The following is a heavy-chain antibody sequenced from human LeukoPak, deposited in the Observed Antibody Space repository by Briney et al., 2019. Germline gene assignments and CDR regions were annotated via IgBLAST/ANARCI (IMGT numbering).Heavy chain of an antibody. CDR1: GGSISSTSYY. Sequence: SETLSLTCVVSGGSISSTSYYWGWIRQPPGKGLEWIGSIYYSGSTYYSPSLQSRVTISIDTSKNQFSLRLNSVTAADTAMYYCAKSGGYGLIDYWGQGTRVTVSS. V-gene: IGHV4-39*01. CDR3: AKSGGYGLIDY. J-gene: IGHJ4*02. D-gene: IGHD1-26*01. CDR2: IYYSGST.